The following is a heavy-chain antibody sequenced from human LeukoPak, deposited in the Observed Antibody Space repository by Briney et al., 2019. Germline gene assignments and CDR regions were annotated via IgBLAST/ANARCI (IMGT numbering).Heavy chain of an antibody. J-gene: IGHJ5*02. V-gene: IGHV3-64D*06. CDR2: INGDGRTT. Sequence: GGSLRLSCSASGFIFSTYTMYWVRQAPGKGLEFVSVINGDGRTTYYADSVKGRFTISRDNSKNTLYLQMNSLRAEDTAVYYCVGDQVDNVGWLTWGQGTRVTVSS. CDR1: GFIFSTYT. CDR3: VGDQVDNVGWLT. D-gene: IGHD5-12*01.